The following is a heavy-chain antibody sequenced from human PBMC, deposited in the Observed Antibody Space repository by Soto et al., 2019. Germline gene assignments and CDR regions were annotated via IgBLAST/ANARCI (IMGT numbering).Heavy chain of an antibody. V-gene: IGHV3-23*01. CDR3: AKSVVVVRGGYYMDV. J-gene: IGHJ6*03. CDR2: VSGTSGNT. D-gene: IGHD2-15*01. CDR1: GFTFKSYA. Sequence: EEQLLESGGGSVQSGGSLRLSCEASGFTFKSYAMIWVRQAPGKGLEWVSAVSGTSGNTYYADSVRGRFTIPRDNSKDTVYLQMNNLRAEDTAIYYCAKSVVVVRGGYYMDVWGKGTTVTVSS.